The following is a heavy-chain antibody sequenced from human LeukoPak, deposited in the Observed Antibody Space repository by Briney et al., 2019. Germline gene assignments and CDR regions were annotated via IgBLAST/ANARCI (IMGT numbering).Heavy chain of an antibody. J-gene: IGHJ4*02. CDR3: ADSSWYEIYYFDY. Sequence: GGSLRLSCAASGFTFSSYAMSWVRLAPGKGLEWVSAISGSGGSTYYADSVKGRFTISRDNSKNTLYLQMNSLRAEDTAVYYCADSSWYEIYYFDYWGQGTLVTVSS. V-gene: IGHV3-23*01. CDR2: ISGSGGST. D-gene: IGHD6-13*01. CDR1: GFTFSSYA.